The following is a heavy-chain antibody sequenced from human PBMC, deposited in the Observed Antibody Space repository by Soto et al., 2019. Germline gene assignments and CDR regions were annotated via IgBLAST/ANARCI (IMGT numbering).Heavy chain of an antibody. D-gene: IGHD3-10*01. Sequence: SVKVSCKASGYTFSSYDINWVRQAPGQGLEWMGGIIPIFGTANYAQKFQGRVTITADESTSTAYMELSSLRSEDTAVYYCASLKGSGSYYTLYYYGMDVWGQGTTVTVSS. J-gene: IGHJ6*02. CDR3: ASLKGSGSYYTLYYYGMDV. V-gene: IGHV1-69*13. CDR1: GYTFSSYD. CDR2: IIPIFGTA.